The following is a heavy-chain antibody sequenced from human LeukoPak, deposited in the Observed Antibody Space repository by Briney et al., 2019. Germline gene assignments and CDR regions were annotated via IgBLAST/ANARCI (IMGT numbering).Heavy chain of an antibody. J-gene: IGHJ4*02. CDR2: IYYSGST. CDR1: GGSISSYY. Sequence: SETLSLTCTVSGGSISSYYWSWLRQPPGKGLEWIGYIYYSGSTNYNPSLKSRVTISVDTSKNQFSLKLSSVTAADTAVYYCAGASPDYYDSSGPNFDYWGQGTLVTVSS. D-gene: IGHD3-22*01. CDR3: AGASPDYYDSSGPNFDY. V-gene: IGHV4-59*01.